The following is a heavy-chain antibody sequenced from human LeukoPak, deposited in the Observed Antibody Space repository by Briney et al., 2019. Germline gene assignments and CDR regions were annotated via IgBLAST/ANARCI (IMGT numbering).Heavy chain of an antibody. V-gene: IGHV3-30*18. J-gene: IGHJ5*02. CDR3: AKGWFGELLSPNWFDP. Sequence: GGSLRLSCAASGFTFSSYSMNWVRQAPGKGLECVAVISYDGSNKYCADSVKGRFTISRDNSKNTLYLQMNSLRAEDTAVYYCAKGWFGELLSPNWFDPWGQGTLVTVSS. CDR1: GFTFSSYS. D-gene: IGHD3-10*01. CDR2: ISYDGSNK.